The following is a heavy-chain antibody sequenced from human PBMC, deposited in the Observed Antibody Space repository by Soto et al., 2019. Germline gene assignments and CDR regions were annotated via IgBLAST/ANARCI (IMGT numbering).Heavy chain of an antibody. Sequence: QVQLVESGGGVVQPGRSLRLSCAASGFTFSSYAMHWVRQAPGKGLEWVAVISYDGSNKYYADSVKGRFTISRDNSKNTLYLQMNSLRAEDTAVYYCAGDGGWDGDYGWFDPWGQGTLVTVSS. V-gene: IGHV3-30-3*01. CDR2: ISYDGSNK. CDR3: AGDGGWDGDYGWFDP. D-gene: IGHD4-17*01. CDR1: GFTFSSYA. J-gene: IGHJ5*02.